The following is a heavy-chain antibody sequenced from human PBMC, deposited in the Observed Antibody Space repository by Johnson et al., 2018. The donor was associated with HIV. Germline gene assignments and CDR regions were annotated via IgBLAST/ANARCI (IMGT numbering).Heavy chain of an antibody. Sequence: QVQLVESGGGLVQPGGSLRLSCAASGFTFSSYAMHWVRQAPGKGLEWVAVISYDGRNNNYADSVIVKCTISRDNSKNTLFLQMNSLRAEDTAVYYCARDQRWWLQSPGAFDIWGQGTMVTVSS. D-gene: IGHD5-24*01. J-gene: IGHJ3*02. V-gene: IGHV3-30-3*01. CDR2: ISYDGRNN. CDR1: GFTFSSYA. CDR3: ARDQRWWLQSPGAFDI.